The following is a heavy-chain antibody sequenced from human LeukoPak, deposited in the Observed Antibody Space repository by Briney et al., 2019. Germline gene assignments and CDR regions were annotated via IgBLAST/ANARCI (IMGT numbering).Heavy chain of an antibody. D-gene: IGHD1-26*01. CDR2: IYYSGST. Sequence: SGTLSLTCAVSGGSIRSSSYYWGWIRQPPGKGLGWIWSIYYSGSTNYNPSLKSRVTMSVDTSKNQFSLKLSSVTAAGTAVYYCAREGPGWELLNWYFDLWGRGTLVTVSS. CDR1: GGSIRSSSYY. V-gene: IGHV4-39*07. CDR3: AREGPGWELLNWYFDL. J-gene: IGHJ2*01.